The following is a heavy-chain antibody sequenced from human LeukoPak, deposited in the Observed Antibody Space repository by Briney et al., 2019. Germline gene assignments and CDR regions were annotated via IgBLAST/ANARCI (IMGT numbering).Heavy chain of an antibody. CDR3: ARELSSTWYSNWFDP. CDR2: ISAYNGNT. Sequence: ASVKVSCKASGYTFTSYGISWMRQAPGQGLEWMEWISAYNGNTNYALKLQGRVTMTADTSTSTAYMELRSLRSDDTAVYYCARELSSTWYSNWFDPWGQGTLVTVSS. CDR1: GYTFTSYG. J-gene: IGHJ5*02. D-gene: IGHD6-13*01. V-gene: IGHV1-18*01.